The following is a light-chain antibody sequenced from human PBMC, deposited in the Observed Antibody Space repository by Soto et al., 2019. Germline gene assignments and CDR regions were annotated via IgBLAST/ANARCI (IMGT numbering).Light chain of an antibody. Sequence: ATQPLSPRECASRLCRASQSVKSSYLAWYQHNPGQAPRLLIYGTSSRATGIPDRFSGSGSGTDFTLTVIRLEPEEFAVYYCQQYGSSSTCGQGTRLEIK. V-gene: IGKV3-20*01. CDR3: QQYGSSST. J-gene: IGKJ5*01. CDR2: GTS. CDR1: QSVKSSY.